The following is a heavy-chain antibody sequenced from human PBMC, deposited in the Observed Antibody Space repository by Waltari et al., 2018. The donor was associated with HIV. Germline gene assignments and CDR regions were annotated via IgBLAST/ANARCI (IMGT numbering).Heavy chain of an antibody. Sequence: QVYLEQSGPGLVKPSQTPTLPCFISGASVSSDSAAWNWIRQSPSRGLEWLGRTYHRSKWSTDYAESVRGHITITPDTSNNQYSLHLTSVTADDTAMYFCARDSFSLDFWGQGSLVVVSS. V-gene: IGHV6-1*01. CDR2: TYHRSKWST. CDR3: ARDSFSLDF. CDR1: GASVSSDSAA. J-gene: IGHJ4*02.